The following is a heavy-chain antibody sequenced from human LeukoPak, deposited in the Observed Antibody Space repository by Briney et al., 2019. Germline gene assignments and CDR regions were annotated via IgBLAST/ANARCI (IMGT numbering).Heavy chain of an antibody. D-gene: IGHD2-2*01. CDR2: ISGSGGST. Sequence: GGSLRLSXAATGFTFSSYAMSWVRQAPGKGLEWVSAISGSGGSTYYADSVKGRFTISRDNSKNTLYLQMNGLRAEDTAVYYCAITHSGLVVVPAARFDYWGQGTLVTVSS. V-gene: IGHV3-23*01. CDR1: GFTFSSYA. CDR3: AITHSGLVVVPAARFDY. J-gene: IGHJ4*02.